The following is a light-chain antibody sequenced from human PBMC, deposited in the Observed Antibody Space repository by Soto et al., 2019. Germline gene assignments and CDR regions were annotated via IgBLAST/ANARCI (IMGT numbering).Light chain of an antibody. CDR3: SSFTSSSTLEV. CDR2: EVS. V-gene: IGLV2-14*01. Sequence: QSALTQPVSVSGSPGQSITISCTGTSSDVGGYKYVSWYQQHPGKAPKLMIYEVSNRPSGVSNRFSGSKSGNTASLTISGLQAEDEADYYCSSFTSSSTLEVFGTGTKLTVL. CDR1: SSDVGGYKY. J-gene: IGLJ1*01.